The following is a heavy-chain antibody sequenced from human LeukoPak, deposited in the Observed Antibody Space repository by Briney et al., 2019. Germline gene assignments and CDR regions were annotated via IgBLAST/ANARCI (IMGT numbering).Heavy chain of an antibody. CDR1: GVSISSYY. CDR2: IYHSGST. J-gene: IGHJ6*03. D-gene: IGHD3-3*01. CDR3: ARVSDFWSGYYNNYYYYMDV. Sequence: PSETLSLTCTVSGVSISSYYWSWIRQPPGKGLEWIGYIYHSGSTNYNPSLKSRVTISVDTSKNQFSLKLSSVTAADTAVYYCARVSDFWSGYYNNYYYYMDVWGKGTTVTVSS. V-gene: IGHV4-59*01.